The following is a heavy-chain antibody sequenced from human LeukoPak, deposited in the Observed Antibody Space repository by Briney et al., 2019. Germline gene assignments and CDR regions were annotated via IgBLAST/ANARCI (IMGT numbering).Heavy chain of an antibody. CDR3: ARDQYSSGWYDY. Sequence: GGSLRLSCEVSGFTVSSKYLSWVRQAPGKGLEWVSLIYSGGSTYYADSVKCRFTISRDNSENTLYLQMNSLRAEDTAMYYCARDQYSSGWYDYWGQGTLVTVSS. J-gene: IGHJ4*02. D-gene: IGHD6-19*01. CDR1: GFTVSSKY. V-gene: IGHV3-66*01. CDR2: IYSGGST.